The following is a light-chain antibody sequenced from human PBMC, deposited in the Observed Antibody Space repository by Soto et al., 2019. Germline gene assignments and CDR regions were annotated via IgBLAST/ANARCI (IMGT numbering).Light chain of an antibody. CDR3: CSYAGSYTFF. V-gene: IGLV2-11*01. Sequence: QSVLTQPRSVSGSPGQSVTISCTGTSSDVGGYNYVSWYQQHPGKAPKLMIYDVSKRPSGVPDRFSGSKSGNTASLTISGLQAEDEADYYCCSYAGSYTFFFGTGTMSPS. CDR1: SSDVGGYNY. CDR2: DVS. J-gene: IGLJ1*01.